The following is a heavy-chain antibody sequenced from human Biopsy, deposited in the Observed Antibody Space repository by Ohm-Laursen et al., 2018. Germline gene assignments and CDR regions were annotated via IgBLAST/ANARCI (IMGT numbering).Heavy chain of an antibody. CDR3: ATKLTGYFHH. CDR1: GYSFSTYD. V-gene: IGHV1-69*06. CDR2: NIPILGTG. J-gene: IGHJ1*01. Sequence: GASVTVSCKASGYSFSTYDVNWVRQAPGQGLEWLGGNIPILGTGNYAQKFQDRVTVAPDTSTSTATMELRSLRSDDTAVYYCATKLTGYFHHWGQGTLVIVSS. D-gene: IGHD3-9*01.